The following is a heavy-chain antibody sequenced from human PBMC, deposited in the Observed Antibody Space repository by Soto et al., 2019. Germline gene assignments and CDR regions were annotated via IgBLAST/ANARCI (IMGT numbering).Heavy chain of an antibody. CDR3: ARGGVLGGYYDSSGYWPLDY. D-gene: IGHD3-22*01. CDR2: IYYSGST. J-gene: IGHJ4*02. CDR1: GGSVSSGSYY. Sequence: SETLSLTCTVSGGSVSSGSYYWSWIRQPPGKGLEWIGYIYYSGSTNYNPSLKSRVTISVDTSKNQFSLKLSSVTAADTAVYYCARGGVLGGYYDSSGYWPLDYWGQGTLVTVSS. V-gene: IGHV4-61*01.